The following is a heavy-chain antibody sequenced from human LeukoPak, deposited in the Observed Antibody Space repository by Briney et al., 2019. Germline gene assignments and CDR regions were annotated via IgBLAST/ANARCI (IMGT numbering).Heavy chain of an antibody. CDR1: GYTFTSYY. D-gene: IGHD1-26*01. Sequence: ASVKVSCKASGYTFTSYYMHWVRQAPGQGLEWMGIINPSGGNTSYAQKFQGRVTMTRDTSTSTVYMELSSLRSEDTAVYYCARDRVGATILDYWGQGTLVTVSS. V-gene: IGHV1-46*01. CDR3: ARDRVGATILDY. J-gene: IGHJ4*02. CDR2: INPSGGNT.